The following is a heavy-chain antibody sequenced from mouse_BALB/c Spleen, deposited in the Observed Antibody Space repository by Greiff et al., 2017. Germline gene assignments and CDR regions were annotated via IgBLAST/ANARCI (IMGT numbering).Heavy chain of an antibody. CDR1: GFTFSDYY. J-gene: IGHJ3*01. CDR3: ARGNDYDAGAWFAY. Sequence: EVKLVESGGGLVKPGGSLKLSCAASGFTFSDYYMYWVRQTPEKRLEWVATISDGGSYTYYPDSVKGRFTISRDNAKNNLYLQMSSLKSEDTAMYYCARGNDYDAGAWFAYWGQGTLVTVSA. CDR2: ISDGGSYT. V-gene: IGHV5-4*02. D-gene: IGHD2-4*01.